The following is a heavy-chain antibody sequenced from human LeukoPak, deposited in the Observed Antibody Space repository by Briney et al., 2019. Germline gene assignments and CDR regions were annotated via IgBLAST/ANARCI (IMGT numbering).Heavy chain of an antibody. Sequence: KSSETLSLTCTVSGGSISSYHWSWIRQPPGKGLEWIGYIYYSGSTNYNPSLKSRVTISIDTSKNQFSLKLSSVTAADTAVYYCVRGSTLRHYQYWGQGTLVTVSS. J-gene: IGHJ4*02. D-gene: IGHD3-16*01. CDR1: GGSISSYH. V-gene: IGHV4-59*08. CDR2: IYYSGST. CDR3: VRGSTLRHYQY.